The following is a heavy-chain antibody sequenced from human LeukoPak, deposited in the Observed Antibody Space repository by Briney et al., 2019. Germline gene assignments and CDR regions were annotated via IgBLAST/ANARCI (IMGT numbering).Heavy chain of an antibody. Sequence: GGSLRLSCAASGFTFSSYEMNWVRQAPGKGLEWVSYISSSGSTIYYADSVKGRFTISRDNAKNSLYLQMNSLRAEDTAVYYCARAYYYYVWGSYRPFDYWGQGTLVTVSS. CDR3: ARAYYYYVWGSYRPFDY. J-gene: IGHJ4*02. CDR1: GFTFSSYE. D-gene: IGHD3-16*02. V-gene: IGHV3-48*03. CDR2: ISSSGSTI.